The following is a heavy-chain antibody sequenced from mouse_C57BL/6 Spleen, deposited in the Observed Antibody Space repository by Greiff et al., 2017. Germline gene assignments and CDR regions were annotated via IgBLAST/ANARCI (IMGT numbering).Heavy chain of an antibody. CDR2: ISSGSSTI. CDR3: ARPHDGYYYAMDY. Sequence: EVHLVESGGGLVKPGGSLKLSCAASGFTFSDYGMHWVRQAPEKGLEWVAYISSGSSTIYYADTVKGRFTISRDNAKNTLFLQMTSLRSEDTAMYYCARPHDGYYYAMDYWGQGTSVTVSS. CDR1: GFTFSDYG. J-gene: IGHJ4*01. V-gene: IGHV5-17*01. D-gene: IGHD1-2*01.